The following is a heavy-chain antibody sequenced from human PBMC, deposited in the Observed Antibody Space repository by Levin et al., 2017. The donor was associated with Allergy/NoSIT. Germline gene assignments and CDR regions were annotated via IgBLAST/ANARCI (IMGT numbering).Heavy chain of an antibody. CDR1: GFTFSSYG. CDR3: ARDRETTVTTTYYYYYYGMDV. CDR2: IWYDGSNK. J-gene: IGHJ6*02. D-gene: IGHD4-17*01. V-gene: IGHV3-33*01. Sequence: GGSLRLSCAASGFTFSSYGMHWVRQAPGKGLEWVAVIWYDGSNKYYADSVKGRFTISRDNSKNTLYLQMNSLRAEDTAVYYCARDRETTVTTTYYYYYYGMDVWGQGTTVTVSS.